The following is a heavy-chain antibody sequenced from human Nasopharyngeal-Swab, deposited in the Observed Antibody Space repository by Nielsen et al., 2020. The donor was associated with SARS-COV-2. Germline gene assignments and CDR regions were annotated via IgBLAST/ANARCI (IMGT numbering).Heavy chain of an antibody. CDR2: ISFDGSKA. Sequence: GGSLTLSCAASGFYFWTHALHWVRQAPGQGLSWVAIISFDGSKAYYADSVKGRFTVSRDNSESTMFLQMSSLRPEDSAVYYCAREERGTATTLFDYWGQGTLVTVSS. CDR1: GFYFWTHA. V-gene: IGHV3-30*04. CDR3: AREERGTATTLFDY. J-gene: IGHJ4*02. D-gene: IGHD4-17*01.